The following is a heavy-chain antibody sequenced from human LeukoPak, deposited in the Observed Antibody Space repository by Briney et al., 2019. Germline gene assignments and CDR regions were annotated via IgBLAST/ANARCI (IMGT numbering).Heavy chain of an antibody. CDR1: GFTFNSYW. D-gene: IGHD4-23*01. CDR3: ARGRPHGNDY. Sequence: GGSLRLSCAASGFTFNSYWMHWVRQAPGKGLVWVSRIASDGSSTTYADSVKGRFSISRDNAKNTLYLQMNSLRVEDTAVYYCARGRPHGNDYWGQGNLVTVSS. V-gene: IGHV3-74*01. J-gene: IGHJ4*02. CDR2: IASDGSST.